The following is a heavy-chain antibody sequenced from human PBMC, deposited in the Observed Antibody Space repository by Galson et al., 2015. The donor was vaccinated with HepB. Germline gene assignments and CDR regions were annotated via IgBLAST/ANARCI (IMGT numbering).Heavy chain of an antibody. J-gene: IGHJ4*02. CDR2: IWYDGSNK. V-gene: IGHV3-33*01. D-gene: IGHD3-10*01. CDR1: GFTFSSYG. Sequence: SLRLSCAASGFTFSSYGMHWVRQAPGKGLEWVAVIWYDGSNKYYADSVKGRFTISRDNSKNTLYLQMNSLRAEDTAVYYCARQKAGSGLMIYYFDYWGQGTLVTVSS. CDR3: ARQKAGSGLMIYYFDY.